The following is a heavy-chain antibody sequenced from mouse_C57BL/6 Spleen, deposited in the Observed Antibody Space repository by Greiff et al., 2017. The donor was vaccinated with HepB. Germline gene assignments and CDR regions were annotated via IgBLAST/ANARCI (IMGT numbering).Heavy chain of an antibody. J-gene: IGHJ3*01. Sequence: QVQLQQPGAELVRPGSSVKLSCKASGYTFTSYWMHWVKQRPIQGLEWIGNIDPSDSETHYNQKFKDKATLTVDKSSSTAYMQLSSLTSEDSAVYYCARQHYGSRSFAYWGQGTLVTVSA. CDR3: ARQHYGSRSFAY. V-gene: IGHV1-52*01. D-gene: IGHD1-1*01. CDR2: IDPSDSET. CDR1: GYTFTSYW.